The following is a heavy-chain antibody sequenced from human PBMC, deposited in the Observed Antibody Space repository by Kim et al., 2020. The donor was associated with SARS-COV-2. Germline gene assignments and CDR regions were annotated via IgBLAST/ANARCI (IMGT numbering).Heavy chain of an antibody. CDR2: IYHSGST. D-gene: IGHD6-19*01. V-gene: IGHV4-38-2*02. Sequence: SETLSLTCTVSGYSISSGYYWGWIRQPPGKGLEWIGSIYHSGSTYYNPSLKSRVTISVDTSKNQFSLKLSSVTAADTAVYYCARSIAVAGFAEYWGQGTL. J-gene: IGHJ4*02. CDR3: ARSIAVAGFAEY. CDR1: GYSISSGYY.